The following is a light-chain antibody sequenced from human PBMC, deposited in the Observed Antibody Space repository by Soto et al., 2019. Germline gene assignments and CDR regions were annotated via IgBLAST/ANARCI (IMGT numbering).Light chain of an antibody. V-gene: IGKV1-5*03. J-gene: IGKJ1*01. CDR2: KAS. CDR3: QEYNSYWT. Sequence: DIQMTQSPSTLSASIGDSVTITCRASHSLLSWLAWYQQKPGKAPKLLIYKASTLESGVPSRFSGSGSGTEFTLTINSLQPDDFATYYCQEYNSYWTFCQGTKVEV. CDR1: HSLLSW.